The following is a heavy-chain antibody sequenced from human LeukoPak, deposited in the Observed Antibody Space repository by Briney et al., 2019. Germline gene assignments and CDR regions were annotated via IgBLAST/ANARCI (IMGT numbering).Heavy chain of an antibody. V-gene: IGHV3-23*01. CDR1: GFTFSSYA. D-gene: IGHD4-17*01. CDR2: ISGSGGST. Sequence: PGGSLRLSCAASGFTFSSYAMSWVRQAPGKGLEWVSAISGSGGSTYYADSVKGRFTISRDNSKNTLYLQMNSLRAEDTAVYYCAKDPYDYGDSPLLDYWGQGTLVTVSS. J-gene: IGHJ4*02. CDR3: AKDPYDYGDSPLLDY.